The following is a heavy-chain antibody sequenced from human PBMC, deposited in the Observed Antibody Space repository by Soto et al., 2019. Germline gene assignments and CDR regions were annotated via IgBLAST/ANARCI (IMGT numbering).Heavy chain of an antibody. J-gene: IGHJ4*02. Sequence: SETLSLTCSVSGGSISSGPYYWSWIRQLPGKGLEWIGYIYASGSTYYRSSLKSRVTISIDTSKNQFSLKLTSVTAADTAVYYCARGEDSTNWYPFDYWGQGMLVTVSS. D-gene: IGHD2-2*01. CDR2: IYASGST. CDR1: GGSISSGPYY. V-gene: IGHV4-31*03. CDR3: ARGEDSTNWYPFDY.